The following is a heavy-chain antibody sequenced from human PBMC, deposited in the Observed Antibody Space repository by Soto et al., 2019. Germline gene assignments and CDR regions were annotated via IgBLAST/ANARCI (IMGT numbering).Heavy chain of an antibody. V-gene: IGHV3-30-3*01. CDR2: ISYDGSNK. CDR1: GFTFSSYA. J-gene: IGHJ4*02. D-gene: IGHD6-13*01. CDR3: AREVSSSQDC. Sequence: QVQLVESGGGVVQPGRSLRLSCAASGFTFSSYAMHWVRQAPGKGLEWVAVISYDGSNKYYGDSVKGRFTISRDNSKNTLYLQMNSLRAEDTAVYYCAREVSSSQDCWGQGTLVTVSS.